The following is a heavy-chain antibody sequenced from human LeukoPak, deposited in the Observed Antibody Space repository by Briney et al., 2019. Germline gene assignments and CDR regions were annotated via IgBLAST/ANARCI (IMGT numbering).Heavy chain of an antibody. CDR1: ALTFRRYA. V-gene: IGHV3-23*01. Sequence: PRGSLRLSCAASALTFRRYAMSWVRQAPGKGLEWVSAISGSGDTTYYADSVKGRFTISRDNSKNTLYLQMNSLRPEDTAVYYCAKVGARGCSSSTCFIYWGQGTLVTVSS. D-gene: IGHD2-2*01. CDR2: ISGSGDTT. J-gene: IGHJ4*02. CDR3: AKVGARGCSSSTCFIY.